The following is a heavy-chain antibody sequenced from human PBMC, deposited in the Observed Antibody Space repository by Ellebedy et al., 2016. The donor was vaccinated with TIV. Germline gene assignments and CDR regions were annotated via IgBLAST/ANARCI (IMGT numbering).Heavy chain of an antibody. Sequence: GESLKISXQGSGYSFTSYWISRVRQMPGKGLEWMGRIDPSDSYTNYSPSFQGHVTISADKSISTAYLQWSSLKASDTAMYYCATTDTAMETVIWGQGTMVTVSS. J-gene: IGHJ3*02. CDR2: IDPSDSYT. CDR3: ATTDTAMETVI. V-gene: IGHV5-10-1*01. CDR1: GYSFTSYW. D-gene: IGHD5-18*01.